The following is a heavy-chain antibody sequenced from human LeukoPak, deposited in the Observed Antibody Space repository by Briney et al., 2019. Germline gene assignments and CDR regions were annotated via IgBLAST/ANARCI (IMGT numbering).Heavy chain of an antibody. V-gene: IGHV4-59*01. Sequence: PSETLSLTCTVSGGSISSYYWSWIRQPPGKGLEWSGYIYYSGSTNYNPSLKSRVTISVDTSKNQFSLKLSSVTAADTAVYYCAKADASYDFWSGYPSYFDSWGQGPLVTVSS. CDR3: AKADASYDFWSGYPSYFDS. J-gene: IGHJ4*02. D-gene: IGHD3-3*01. CDR1: GGSISSYY. CDR2: IYYSGST.